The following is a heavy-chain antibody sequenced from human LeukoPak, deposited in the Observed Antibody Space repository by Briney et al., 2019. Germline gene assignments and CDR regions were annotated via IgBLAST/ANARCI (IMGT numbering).Heavy chain of an antibody. J-gene: IGHJ5*02. V-gene: IGHV4-30-4*01. D-gene: IGHD2-2*01. CDR3: AREWGFDCSSTSCYFSTWFDP. Sequence: SETLSLTCTVSGGSISSGDYYWSWIRQPPGKGLEWIGYIYYSGSTYYSPSLKSRVTISVDTSKNQFSLKLSSVTAADTAVYYCAREWGFDCSSTSCYFSTWFDPWGQGTLVTVSS. CDR1: GGSISSGDYY. CDR2: IYYSGST.